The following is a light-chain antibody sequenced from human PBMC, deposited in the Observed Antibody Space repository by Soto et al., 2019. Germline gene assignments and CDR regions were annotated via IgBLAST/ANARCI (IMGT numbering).Light chain of an antibody. CDR2: GTS. J-gene: IGKJ1*01. CDR3: QQYNNWPRT. V-gene: IGKV3-15*01. Sequence: EIAMTQSPATLSVSPGERATLSGRASQSVNSNLAWYQQKAGQAPRLLIYGTSTRATGIPARFSGSGSGTDFTLTISSLQFEDFAVYYCQQYNNWPRTFGQGTEVDIK. CDR1: QSVNSN.